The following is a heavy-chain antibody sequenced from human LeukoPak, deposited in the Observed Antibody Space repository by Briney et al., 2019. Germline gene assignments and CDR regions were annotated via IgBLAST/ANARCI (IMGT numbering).Heavy chain of an antibody. D-gene: IGHD4-17*01. CDR2: MYYSGST. Sequence: SETLSLTCTVSGDSVSSGNYYWRWIRQPPGKGLEWIGYMYYSGSTNYNPSLKSRVTISVDTPKNQLSLKLSSVTAADTAVYYCARVPDYGDSKVDYWGQGTLVTVSS. V-gene: IGHV4-61*01. CDR3: ARVPDYGDSKVDY. J-gene: IGHJ4*02. CDR1: GDSVSSGNYY.